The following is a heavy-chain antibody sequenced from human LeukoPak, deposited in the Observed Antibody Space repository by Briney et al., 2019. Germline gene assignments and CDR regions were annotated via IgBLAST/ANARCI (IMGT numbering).Heavy chain of an antibody. D-gene: IGHD2-15*01. CDR2: INHSGST. CDR1: GGSFSGYS. CDR3: ARGAREVVVAATRTTYYYYYMDV. Sequence: SETLSLTCAVYGGSFSGYSWSWIRQPPGKGLEWIGEINHSGSTNYNPSLKSRVTISVDTSKNQFSLKLSSVTAADTAVYYCARGAREVVVAATRTTYYYYYMDVWGKGTTVTIAS. V-gene: IGHV4-34*01. J-gene: IGHJ6*03.